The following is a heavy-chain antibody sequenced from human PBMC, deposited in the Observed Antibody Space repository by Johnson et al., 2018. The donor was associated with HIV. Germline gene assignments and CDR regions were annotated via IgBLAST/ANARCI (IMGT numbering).Heavy chain of an antibody. CDR2: ISSSGSTI. V-gene: IGHV3-11*01. CDR3: TTGLYWNDAFDI. J-gene: IGHJ3*02. CDR1: GFTFSDYY. D-gene: IGHD1-1*01. Sequence: QVQLVESGGGLVKPGGSLRLSCAASGFTFSDYYMSWIRQAPGKGLEWVSYISSSGSTIYYADSVKGRFTISRDNAKNSLYLQMNSLKTEDTAVYYCTTGLYWNDAFDIWGQGTMVTVSS.